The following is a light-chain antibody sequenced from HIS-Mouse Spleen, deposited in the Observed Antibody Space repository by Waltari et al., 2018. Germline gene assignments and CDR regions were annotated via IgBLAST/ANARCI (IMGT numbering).Light chain of an antibody. CDR2: EGS. V-gene: IGLV2-23*01. Sequence: QSALTQPASVSGSPGQSITISCTGTRSDVGSYNLVSWYQQHPGKAPKLMIYEGSKRPSGVSNRFSGSKSGNTASLTISGLQAEDEADYYCCSYAGSYVFGTGTKVTVL. J-gene: IGLJ1*01. CDR1: RSDVGSYNL. CDR3: CSYAGSYV.